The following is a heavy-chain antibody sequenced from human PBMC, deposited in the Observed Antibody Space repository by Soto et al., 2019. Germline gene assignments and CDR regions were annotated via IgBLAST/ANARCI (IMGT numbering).Heavy chain of an antibody. CDR1: GYTFTSYA. CDR3: ARGHYYYDSSGYYRLFDY. Sequence: ASVKVSCKASGYTFTSYAMHWVRQAPGQRLEWMGWINAGNGNTKYSQKFQGRVTITRDTSASTAYMELSSLRSEDTAVYYCARGHYYYDSSGYYRLFDYWGQGTLVTVSS. CDR2: INAGNGNT. V-gene: IGHV1-3*01. D-gene: IGHD3-22*01. J-gene: IGHJ4*02.